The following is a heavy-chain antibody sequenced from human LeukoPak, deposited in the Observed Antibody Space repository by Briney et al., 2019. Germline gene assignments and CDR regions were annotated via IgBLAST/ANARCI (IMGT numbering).Heavy chain of an antibody. CDR1: GGSISSYY. D-gene: IGHD6-13*01. Sequence: SETLSLTCTVSGGSISSYYWSWIRQPAGKGLEWIGRIYTSGSTNYNPSLESRVTMSVDTSKNQFSLKLSSVTAADTAVYYCAREPYSYSYYYGMDVWGQGTTVTVSS. CDR3: AREPYSYSYYYGMDV. CDR2: IYTSGST. J-gene: IGHJ6*02. V-gene: IGHV4-4*07.